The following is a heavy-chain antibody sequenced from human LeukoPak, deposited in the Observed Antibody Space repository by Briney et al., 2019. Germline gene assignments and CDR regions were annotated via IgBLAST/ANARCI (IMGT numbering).Heavy chain of an antibody. D-gene: IGHD3-22*01. CDR3: ARDYYDSSGYYSAFDI. CDR1: GGSINSDNYY. CDR2: IFYTGST. V-gene: IGHV4-30-4*01. Sequence: SETLSLTCTVSGGSINSDNYYWSWIRQPPGKGLEWIGYIFYTGSTYYNPSLKSRVTISVDTSKNQFSLKLSSVTAADTAVYYCARDYYDSSGYYSAFDIWGQGTMVTVSS. J-gene: IGHJ3*02.